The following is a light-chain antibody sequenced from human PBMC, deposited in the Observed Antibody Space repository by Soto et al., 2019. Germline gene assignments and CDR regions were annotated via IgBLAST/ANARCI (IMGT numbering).Light chain of an antibody. CDR3: ASWDDSLKGVL. Sequence: QSVLTQPPSASGTPGQRVSISCSGGRSNIGSNLVSWYQQLPGTAPKLLLYFNDQRPSGVPDRFSGSKSGTSASQAVSELQSEDEADYFCASWDDSLKGVLFGGGTKLTVL. CDR2: FND. CDR1: RSNIGSNL. V-gene: IGLV1-44*01. J-gene: IGLJ3*02.